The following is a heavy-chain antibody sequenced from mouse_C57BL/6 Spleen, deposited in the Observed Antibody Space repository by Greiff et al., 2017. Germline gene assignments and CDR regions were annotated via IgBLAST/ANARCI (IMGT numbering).Heavy chain of an antibody. V-gene: IGHV2-2*01. CDR1: GFSLTSYG. J-gene: IGHJ1*03. CDR3: ARTSYYEDWYFDV. D-gene: IGHD1-1*01. Sequence: VQRVESGPGLVQPSQSLSITCTVSGFSLTSYGVHWVRQSPGKGLEWLGVIWSGGSTDYNAAFISRLSISKDNSKSQVFFKMNSLQADDTAIYYCARTSYYEDWYFDVWGTGTTVTVSS. CDR2: IWSGGST.